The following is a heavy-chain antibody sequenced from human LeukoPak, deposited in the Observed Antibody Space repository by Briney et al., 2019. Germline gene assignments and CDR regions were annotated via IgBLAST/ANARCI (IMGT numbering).Heavy chain of an antibody. Sequence: SQTLSLSCAISGDSVSSNIAAWDWIRHSPSRGLKWLGRTYFRSKWYSDYAVSVKSRITINPDTSKNQFSLQLNSVTPEDTAVYYCGRGGWYVLAWGQGTLVTVSS. CDR1: GDSVSSNIAA. D-gene: IGHD6-19*01. CDR3: GRGGWYVLA. J-gene: IGHJ4*02. CDR2: TYFRSKWYS. V-gene: IGHV6-1*01.